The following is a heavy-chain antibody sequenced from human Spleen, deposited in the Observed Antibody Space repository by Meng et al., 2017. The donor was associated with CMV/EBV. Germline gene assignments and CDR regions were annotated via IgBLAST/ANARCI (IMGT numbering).Heavy chain of an antibody. CDR1: GYSISSGYY. J-gene: IGHJ6*02. Sequence: SETLSLTCTVSGYSISSGYYWGWIRQPPGKGLEWIATIYHSGSTYYNTSLKSRVTISVDTSKNQFSLKLSSVTAADTAVYYCARGPAKIQLRQVRDQNYYYYYGMDVWGQGTTVTVSS. CDR2: IYHSGST. D-gene: IGHD5-18*01. V-gene: IGHV4-38-2*02. CDR3: ARGPAKIQLRQVRDQNYYYYYGMDV.